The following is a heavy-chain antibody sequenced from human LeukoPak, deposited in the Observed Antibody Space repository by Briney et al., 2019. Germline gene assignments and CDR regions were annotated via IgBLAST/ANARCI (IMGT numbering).Heavy chain of an antibody. J-gene: IGHJ6*02. CDR1: GFTFSIHG. V-gene: IGHV3-21*01. Sequence: GGSLRLSCAASGFTFSIHGMNWVRQAPGKGLEWVASVSSRSTYTHFADSVKGRFTIYRDDADESLFLHMNGLRVEDTAVYYCARERMVAAYLYYYYGMDVWGQGTTVTVSS. CDR2: VSSRSTYT. D-gene: IGHD2-15*01. CDR3: ARERMVAAYLYYYYGMDV.